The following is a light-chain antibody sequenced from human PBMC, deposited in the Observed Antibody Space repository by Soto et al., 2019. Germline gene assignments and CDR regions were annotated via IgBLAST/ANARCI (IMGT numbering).Light chain of an antibody. CDR1: QSAGNF. CDR3: QQHNQWPIT. CDR2: HIS. Sequence: EILMTQSPATLSVSPGETASLPCRASQSAGNFLAWYQEKPGQAPRLLIYHISTRATGIPARFSGSGAGTEFTLTINSLQSEDSAVYYCQQHNQWPITFGQGTRLEIK. V-gene: IGKV3D-15*01. J-gene: IGKJ5*01.